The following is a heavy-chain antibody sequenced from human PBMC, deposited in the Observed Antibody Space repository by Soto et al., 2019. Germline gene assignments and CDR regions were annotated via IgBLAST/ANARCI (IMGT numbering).Heavy chain of an antibody. V-gene: IGHV3-30*18. J-gene: IGHJ6*02. CDR1: GFTFSSYG. D-gene: IGHD2-2*01. CDR3: AKAVGYCSSTSCRDYYFYYGMDV. Sequence: QVQLVESGGGVVQPGRSLRLSCAASGFTFSSYGMHWVRQAPGEGLEWVAVISYDGSNKYHADSVKGRFTISRDNSKNTLYLQMNSLRAEDTAVYYCAKAVGYCSSTSCRDYYFYYGMDVWGQGTTVTVSS. CDR2: ISYDGSNK.